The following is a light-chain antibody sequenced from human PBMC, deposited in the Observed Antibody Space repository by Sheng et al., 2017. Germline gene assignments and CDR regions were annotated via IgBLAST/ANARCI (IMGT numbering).Light chain of an antibody. J-gene: IGKJ3*01. CDR1: QYINKY. CDR3: QQTYSMFPIS. V-gene: IGKV1-39*01. Sequence: DIQMTQSPSSLSASIGDRVTITCRASQYINKYLNWYQQKPGKAPMILIYGASILQSGVPSRFSGSGFGTEFTLTISGLQPEDFASYFCQQTYSMFPISFGPGTKVDIK. CDR2: GAS.